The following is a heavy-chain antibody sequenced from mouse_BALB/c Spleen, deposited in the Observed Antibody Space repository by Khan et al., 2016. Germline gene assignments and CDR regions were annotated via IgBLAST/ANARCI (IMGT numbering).Heavy chain of an antibody. CDR2: INPGSGGT. J-gene: IGHJ3*01. Sequence: QVQLKQSGAELVRPGTSVKVSCKACGYAFTNYLIEWVKQRPGQGLEWIGVINPGSGGTNYNEKFKGKATLTADKSSSTAYMQLSSLTSDDSAVYCCARLPAWFAYWGQGTLVTVSA. CDR3: ARLPAWFAY. V-gene: IGHV1-54*01. CDR1: GYAFTNYL.